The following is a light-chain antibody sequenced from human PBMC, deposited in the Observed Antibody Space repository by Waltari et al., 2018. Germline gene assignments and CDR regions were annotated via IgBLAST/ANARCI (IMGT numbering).Light chain of an antibody. CDR1: QSINTY. V-gene: IGKV1-39*01. J-gene: IGKJ2*01. CDR3: QQSYSPPFT. CDR2: AAS. Sequence: DIQMTQSQSSLSASVGDRVTITCRTGQSINTYLNWYQQKPGKAPRFLIYAASTLLSGVPSRFSGSGSGTYFTLTINGLQAEDSATYYCQQSYSPPFTFGQGTSLEI.